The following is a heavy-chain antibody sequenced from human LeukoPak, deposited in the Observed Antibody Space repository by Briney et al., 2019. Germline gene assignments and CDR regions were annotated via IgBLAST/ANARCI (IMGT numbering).Heavy chain of an antibody. CDR1: GGSISSSSYY. V-gene: IGHV4-39*01. J-gene: IGHJ5*02. CDR3: ASTRSSWYSHWFDP. Sequence: SETPSLTCTVSGGSISSSSYYWGWIRQPPGKGLEWIGSIYYSGSIYYNPSLKSRVTISVDTSENQFSLKLRSVTAADTAVYYCASTRSSWYSHWFDPWGQGTLVTVSS. D-gene: IGHD6-13*01. CDR2: IYYSGSI.